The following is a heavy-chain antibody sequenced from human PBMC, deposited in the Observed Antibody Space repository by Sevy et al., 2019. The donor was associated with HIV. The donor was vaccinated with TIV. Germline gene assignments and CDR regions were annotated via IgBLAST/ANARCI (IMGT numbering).Heavy chain of an antibody. CDR2: ISYDGSHK. CDR3: ARDPGSSWSSFDY. D-gene: IGHD6-13*01. V-gene: IGHV3-30-3*01. CDR1: GFIFGSYA. J-gene: IGHJ4*02. Sequence: GGSLRLSCAASGFIFGSYAMNWVRQAPGKGLEWVAVISYDGSHKYYADSLKGRFTISRDSSKNTLYLQMHSLRTDDTAVYYCARDPGSSWSSFDYWDQGTLVTVSS.